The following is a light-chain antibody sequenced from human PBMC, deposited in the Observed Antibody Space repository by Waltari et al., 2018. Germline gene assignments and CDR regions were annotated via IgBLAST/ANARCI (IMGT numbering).Light chain of an antibody. Sequence: IVMTQSPYSLTVSLGERATINCKSSESVLYNSNNKNNLAWYQQKPGQPPKLLIYWASTRESGVPDRFSGSGSGTDFTLTISSLQAEDVAVYYCQQYYSTPQTFGQGTKVEIK. V-gene: IGKV4-1*01. CDR3: QQYYSTPQT. CDR2: WAS. J-gene: IGKJ1*01. CDR1: ESVLYNSNNKNN.